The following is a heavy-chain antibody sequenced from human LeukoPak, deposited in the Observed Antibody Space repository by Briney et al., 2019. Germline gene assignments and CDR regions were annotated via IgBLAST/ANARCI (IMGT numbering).Heavy chain of an antibody. V-gene: IGHV5-51*01. D-gene: IGHD3-22*01. CDR3: ARHDDQIVVNDAFDI. CDR2: IYPRNSDT. Sequence: GQPLQFSCQASGYTFTTSWIAGARPMRRQGLDYMGIIYPRNSDTTYTPSFQGQVTISADTSTRTSYLQCSSLNASDTAMYYCARHDDQIVVNDAFDIWGQGTMVTVSS. J-gene: IGHJ3*02. CDR1: GYTFTTSW.